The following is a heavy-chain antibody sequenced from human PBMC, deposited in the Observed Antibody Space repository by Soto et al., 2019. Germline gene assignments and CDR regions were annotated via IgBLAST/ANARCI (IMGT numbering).Heavy chain of an antibody. Sequence: EVQLVESGGGLVQPGGSLRLSCTASGFTFTTYWMTWVRQAPGKGLEWVANINQDESEKYYVDSVKGRFTISRDNAKNSLSLQMHSLRAQDTAVYYCSRCRNSAFDIWGQGTMDTVSS. V-gene: IGHV3-7*01. CDR2: INQDESEK. CDR3: SRCRNSAFDI. CDR1: GFTFTTYW. J-gene: IGHJ3*02.